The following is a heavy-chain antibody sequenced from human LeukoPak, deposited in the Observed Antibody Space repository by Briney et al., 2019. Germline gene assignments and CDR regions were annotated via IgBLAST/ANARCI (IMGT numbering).Heavy chain of an antibody. Sequence: ASVKVSCKASGYTFTSYGISWVRQAPGQGLEWMGWISAYNGNTNYAQKLQGGVTMTTDTSTSTAYMELRSLRSDDTAVYYCARDTAIVVVPAAIPTSDYWGQGTLVTVSS. CDR1: GYTFTSYG. V-gene: IGHV1-18*01. CDR2: ISAYNGNT. J-gene: IGHJ4*02. CDR3: ARDTAIVVVPAAIPTSDY. D-gene: IGHD2-2*01.